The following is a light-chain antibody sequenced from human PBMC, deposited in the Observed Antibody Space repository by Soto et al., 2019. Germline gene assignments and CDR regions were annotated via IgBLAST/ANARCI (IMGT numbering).Light chain of an antibody. CDR3: QYDSS. J-gene: IGKJ2*01. CDR1: QSIGSW. CDR2: GAS. V-gene: IGKV1-5*01. Sequence: DIQMTQSPSTLSTSVGARVTITCRASQSIGSWLAWYQQIPGQSPRLLIYGASTRATGVPARFSGSGSGTDFTLTISSLQSEDFATYYCQYDSSFGQGTKVDIK.